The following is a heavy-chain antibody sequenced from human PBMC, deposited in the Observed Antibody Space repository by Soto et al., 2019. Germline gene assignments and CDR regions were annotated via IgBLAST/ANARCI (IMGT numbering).Heavy chain of an antibody. CDR1: GFTVTSNY. CDR2: IYGGGTT. CDR3: ATGRTEGHYFDY. J-gene: IGHJ4*02. V-gene: IGHV3-53*01. Sequence: EVQLVESGGGLIQPGGSLRLSCAASGFTVTSNYMGWVRQAPGKGLEWVSVIYGGGTTYYADSVKGRFTISRDNSKNPLYIQMDSLRTEDTAVYYCATGRTEGHYFDYWGQGTLVTVSS. D-gene: IGHD1-26*01.